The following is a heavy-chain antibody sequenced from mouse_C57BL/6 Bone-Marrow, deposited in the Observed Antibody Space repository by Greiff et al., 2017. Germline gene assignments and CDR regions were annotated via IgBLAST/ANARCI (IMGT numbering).Heavy chain of an antibody. CDR3: AKPSPLLRYFDV. CDR2: IWGDGSK. CDR1: GFSLTSYG. D-gene: IGHD1-1*01. J-gene: IGHJ1*03. V-gene: IGHV2-3*01. Sequence: QVQLKESGPGLVAPSQSLSITCTVSGFSLTSYGVSWVRQPPGKGLEWLGVIWGDGSKNYHSAPTSRTSISKDHSKSQVFLKLNSLQTDDTATYYCAKPSPLLRYFDVWGTGTTVTVSS.